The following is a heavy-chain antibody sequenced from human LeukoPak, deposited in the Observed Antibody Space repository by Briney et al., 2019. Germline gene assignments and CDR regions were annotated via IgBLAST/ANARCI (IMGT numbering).Heavy chain of an antibody. V-gene: IGHV4-59*01. D-gene: IGHD3-16*01. CDR3: ARVVGGVGLDY. CDR2: IYYTGTT. CDR1: GFSISGYY. J-gene: IGHJ4*02. Sequence: SETLSLTCSVSGFSISGYYWTWIRQPPGEALEYIGCIYYTGTTNCTPSPNRRVIISVDTSRNQFALKLSSLTAADARVYYCARVVGGVGLDYWGQGTLVTVSS.